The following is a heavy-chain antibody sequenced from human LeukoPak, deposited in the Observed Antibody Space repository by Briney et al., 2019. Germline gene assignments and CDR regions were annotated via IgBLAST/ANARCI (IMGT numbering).Heavy chain of an antibody. Sequence: SETLSLTCTVSGDSVSSFYWSWIRQPPGKGLEWTGYIYYTGNTDYSPSLKSRVTISVDTSKNQFSLKMRSVTAADTAVYYCARTSYGSGPRWWFDPWGQGTLVTVSS. CDR3: ARTSYGSGPRWWFDP. D-gene: IGHD2-15*01. J-gene: IGHJ5*02. V-gene: IGHV4-59*02. CDR1: GDSVSSFY. CDR2: IYYTGNT.